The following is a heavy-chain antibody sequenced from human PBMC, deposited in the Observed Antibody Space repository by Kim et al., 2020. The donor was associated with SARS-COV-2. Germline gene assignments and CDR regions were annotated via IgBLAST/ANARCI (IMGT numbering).Heavy chain of an antibody. Sequence: GGSLRLSCAASGFTFSSYAMHWVRQAPGKGLEWVAVISYDGSNKYYADSVKGQFTISRDNSKNTLYLQMNSLRAEDTAVYYCASGYDILTGYYPFRYWGQGTLVTVSS. CDR2: ISYDGSNK. J-gene: IGHJ4*02. V-gene: IGHV3-30*04. CDR1: GFTFSSYA. CDR3: ASGYDILTGYYPFRY. D-gene: IGHD3-9*01.